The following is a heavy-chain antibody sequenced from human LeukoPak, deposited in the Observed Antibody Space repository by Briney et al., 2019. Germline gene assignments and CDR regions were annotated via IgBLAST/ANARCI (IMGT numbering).Heavy chain of an antibody. V-gene: IGHV1-69*04. CDR1: GGTFNHFG. CDR2: IIPVLDSA. CDR3: ARDSGRPPTSFDY. Sequence: ASVKVSCTASGGTFNHFGINWVRQAPGQGLEWMGRIIPVLDSAKYAPKIQDRVTITADKSTSTAYMELNSLRSEDTAVYFCARDSGRPPTSFDYWGQGTLVTASS. J-gene: IGHJ4*02. D-gene: IGHD1-1*01.